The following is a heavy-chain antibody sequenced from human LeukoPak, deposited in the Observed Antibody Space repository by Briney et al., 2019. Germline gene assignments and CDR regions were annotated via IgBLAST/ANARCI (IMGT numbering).Heavy chain of an antibody. V-gene: IGHV3-30*02. CDR3: GWDGSGSYTVDY. CDR1: GFTFSSYG. J-gene: IGHJ4*02. CDR2: TRYDGSNK. Sequence: GGSLRLSCAASGFTFSSYGMHWVRQAPGKGLEWVAFTRYDGSNKYYADSVKGRFTISRDNSKNTLYLQMNSLRAEDTAVYYCGWDGSGSYTVDYWGQGTLVTVSS. D-gene: IGHD3-10*01.